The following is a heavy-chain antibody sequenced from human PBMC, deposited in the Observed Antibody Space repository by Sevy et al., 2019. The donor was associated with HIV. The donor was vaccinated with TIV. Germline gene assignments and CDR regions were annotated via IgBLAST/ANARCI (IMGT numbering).Heavy chain of an antibody. CDR2: IYYSGST. V-gene: IGHV4-30-4*01. CDR3: AREEGANAFDI. D-gene: IGHD3-16*01. CDR1: GGSISSDDYY. J-gene: IGHJ3*02. Sequence: SETLSLTCTVSGGSISSDDYYWSWIRQPPGKGLEWIGYIYYSGSTYYNPSLKSRVTISVDTSKNQFSLKLSSVTAADTAVYYCAREEGANAFDIWGHGTMVTVSS.